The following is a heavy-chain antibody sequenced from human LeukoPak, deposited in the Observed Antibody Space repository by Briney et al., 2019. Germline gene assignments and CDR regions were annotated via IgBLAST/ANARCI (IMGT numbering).Heavy chain of an antibody. D-gene: IGHD6-19*01. V-gene: IGHV3-30*02. Sequence: GGSLRLSCAASGFTFSSYGMHWVRQAPGKGLEWVAFIQNDGSNKYYAESVKGRFTISRDNSKNTLYLQMNSLRAEDTAVYYCARLYSSGWYGDDYWGQGTLVTVSS. J-gene: IGHJ4*02. CDR3: ARLYSSGWYGDDY. CDR1: GFTFSSYG. CDR2: IQNDGSNK.